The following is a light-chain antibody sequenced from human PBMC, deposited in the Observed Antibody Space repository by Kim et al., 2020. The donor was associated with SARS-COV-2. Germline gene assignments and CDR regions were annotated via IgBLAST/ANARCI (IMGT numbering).Light chain of an antibody. V-gene: IGLV2-8*01. Sequence: GQSVPISCTGTHSDVGRFNYVSWYQNHPGRAPKLMIYEVSRRPAGVPDRFSGSKSGNTASLTVSGLQAEDEADYYCSSYTDSNTLIFGGGTQLTVL. CDR3: SSYTDSNTLI. J-gene: IGLJ2*01. CDR2: EVS. CDR1: HSDVGRFNY.